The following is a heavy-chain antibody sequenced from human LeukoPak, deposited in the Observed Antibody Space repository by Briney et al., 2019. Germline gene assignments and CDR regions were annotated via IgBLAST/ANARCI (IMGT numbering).Heavy chain of an antibody. CDR1: GFTFSSYV. V-gene: IGHV3-30-3*01. CDR2: ISSDGTRK. J-gene: IGHJ4*02. CDR3: TTDQGSPLGYCSSISCYFDY. D-gene: IGHD2-2*01. Sequence: PGGSLRLSCAASGFTFSSYVIHWFRQAPGKGLEWVAVISSDGTRKYYADSVKGRFTVSRDDSKNTMYMDMNNLRDEDTALYYCTTDQGSPLGYCSSISCYFDYWGQGTLVTVSS.